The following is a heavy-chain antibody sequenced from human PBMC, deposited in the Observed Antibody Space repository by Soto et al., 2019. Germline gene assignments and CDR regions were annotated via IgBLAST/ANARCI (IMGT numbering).Heavy chain of an antibody. Sequence: QVQLVESGGGVVQPGRSLRLSCAASGFTFSSYAMHWVRHAPGKGLEWVAVISYDGSNKYYADSVKGRFTISRDNSKNTLYLQMNSLRADDTDVYYCARNPYYYFWSGYLFHYYYYYAMDVWGQVSTVTVSS. CDR1: GFTFSSYA. V-gene: IGHV3-30-3*01. CDR2: ISYDGSNK. CDR3: ARNPYYYFWSGYLFHYYYYYAMDV. D-gene: IGHD3-3*01. J-gene: IGHJ6*02.